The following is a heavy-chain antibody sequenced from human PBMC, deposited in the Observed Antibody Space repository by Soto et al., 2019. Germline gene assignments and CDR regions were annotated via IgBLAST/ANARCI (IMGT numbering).Heavy chain of an antibody. CDR3: ARDEPPQGRRRDRITPLGY. CDR1: GFTFSSYS. D-gene: IGHD3-10*01. CDR2: ISSSSSYI. Sequence: AGGSLRLSCAASGFTFSSYSMNWVRQAPGKGLEWVSSISSSSSYIYYADSVKGRFTISRDNAKNSLYLQMNSLRAEDTAVYYCARDEPPQGRRRDRITPLGYWGQGTLVTVSS. V-gene: IGHV3-21*01. J-gene: IGHJ4*02.